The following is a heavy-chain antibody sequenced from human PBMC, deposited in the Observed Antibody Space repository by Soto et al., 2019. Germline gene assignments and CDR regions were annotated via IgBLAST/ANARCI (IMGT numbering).Heavy chain of an antibody. CDR2: ISAYNGNT. Sequence: ASVKVSCKASGYTFTSYGISWVRQAPGQGLEWMGWISAYNGNTNYAQKKQGRVTMTKDTSTSTAYKELRNLRSDDTAVYYCARGPNYDFWSGYPTPANYYGMDVWGQGTTVTVSS. CDR1: GYTFTSYG. J-gene: IGHJ6*02. D-gene: IGHD3-3*01. V-gene: IGHV1-18*01. CDR3: ARGPNYDFWSGYPTPANYYGMDV.